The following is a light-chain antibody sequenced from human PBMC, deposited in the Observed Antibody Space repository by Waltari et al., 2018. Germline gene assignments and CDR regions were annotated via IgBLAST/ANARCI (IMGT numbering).Light chain of an antibody. Sequence: QSVLTQPPPVSGAPGRGVTIPCPGTVSNIGDGSAVPWYQQLPRAAPKLLIYGSTSRPLGVPARFFGSTSGTSASLAITGLQAEDEADYYCQSYDTSLSVVFGGGTKLTVL. CDR1: VSNIGDGSA. V-gene: IGLV1-40*01. CDR2: GST. CDR3: QSYDTSLSVV. J-gene: IGLJ3*02.